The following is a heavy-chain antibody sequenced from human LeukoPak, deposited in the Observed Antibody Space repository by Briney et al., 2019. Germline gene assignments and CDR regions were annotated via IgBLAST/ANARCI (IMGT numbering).Heavy chain of an antibody. D-gene: IGHD1-26*01. CDR1: GYXFTAYY. CDR3: ARPNSVGPTVYFDY. V-gene: IGHV1-2*02. CDR2: INPNSGNT. J-gene: IGHJ4*02. Sequence: ASVKVSCKASGYXFTAYYIHWVRQAPGQGLEWMGWINPNSGNTNYAQKFQGRVTMTRDTSISTAYMELSRLRSDDTAVYYCARPNSVGPTVYFDYWGQGTLVTVSS.